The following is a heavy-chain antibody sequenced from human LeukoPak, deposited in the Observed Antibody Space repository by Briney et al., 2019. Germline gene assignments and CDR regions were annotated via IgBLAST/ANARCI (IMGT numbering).Heavy chain of an antibody. J-gene: IGHJ5*02. CDR1: GFTFSSYW. D-gene: IGHD3-10*01. Sequence: GGSLRLSCAASGFTFSSYWMHWVRQAPGKGLVWVSRINSDGSSTSYADSVKGRFTISRDNAKNSLFLQMNSLRAEDTAVYFCARGVNYLRSGSYLRDWFDPWGQGTLVTVSS. V-gene: IGHV3-74*01. CDR3: ARGVNYLRSGSYLRDWFDP. CDR2: INSDGSST.